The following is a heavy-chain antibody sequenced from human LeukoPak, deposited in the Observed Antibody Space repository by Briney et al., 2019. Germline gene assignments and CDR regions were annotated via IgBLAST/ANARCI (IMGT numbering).Heavy chain of an antibody. CDR1: GYTPSRHC. J-gene: IGHJ4*02. CDR2: IKEDGSEQ. CDR3: VREAVSVIADFDY. Sequence: GGTLRLSPAASGYTPSRHCTTWVRQAPGKGLEWVANIKEDGSEQYYVDSIKGRFTISRDNAKNSLYLQMSSLRAEDTAIYYCVREAVSVIADFDYWGQGTLVTVSS. D-gene: IGHD3-16*02. V-gene: IGHV3-7*01.